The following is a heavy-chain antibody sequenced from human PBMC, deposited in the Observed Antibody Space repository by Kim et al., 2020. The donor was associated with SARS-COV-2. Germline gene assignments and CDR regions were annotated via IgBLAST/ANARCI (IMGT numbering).Heavy chain of an antibody. D-gene: IGHD2-2*01. CDR3: ARGGDCSSTSCYVLYYYGMDV. J-gene: IGHJ6*02. CDR1: GFTFSSYW. Sequence: GGSLRLSCAASGFTFSSYWMHWVRQAPGKGLVWVSRINSDGSSTSYADSVKGRFTISRDNAKNTLYLQMNSLRAEDTAVYYCARGGDCSSTSCYVLYYYGMDVWGQGTTVTVSS. CDR2: INSDGSST. V-gene: IGHV3-74*01.